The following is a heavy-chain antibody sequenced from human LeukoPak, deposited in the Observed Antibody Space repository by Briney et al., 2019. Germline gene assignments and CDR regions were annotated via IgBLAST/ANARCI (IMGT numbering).Heavy chain of an antibody. D-gene: IGHD6-19*01. CDR2: IYSGGGT. CDR1: GFTVSSND. CDR3: ARDDAVAGHFDY. Sequence: GGSLRLSCAASGFTVSSNDMSWVRQAPGKGLEWVSVIYSGGGTYYADSVKGRFTISRDNSKNTLYLQMNSLRAEDTAVYYCARDDAVAGHFDYWGQGTLVTVSS. J-gene: IGHJ4*02. V-gene: IGHV3-53*01.